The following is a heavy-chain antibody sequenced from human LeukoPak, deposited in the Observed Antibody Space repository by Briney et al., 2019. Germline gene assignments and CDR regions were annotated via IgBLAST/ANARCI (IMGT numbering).Heavy chain of an antibody. CDR1: GGSLSGSSSGYY. J-gene: IGHJ4*02. D-gene: IGHD3-16*01. CDR2: INHSGST. Sequence: SETLSLTCAVYGGSLSGSSSGYYWTFIRQTPGKGLEWIGEINHSGSTNYNPSLKRRVTISVDTSKNQFSLKLNSLTAADTAVYYCATFRWGIGFEYWGQGTLATVSS. V-gene: IGHV4-34*01. CDR3: ATFRWGIGFEY.